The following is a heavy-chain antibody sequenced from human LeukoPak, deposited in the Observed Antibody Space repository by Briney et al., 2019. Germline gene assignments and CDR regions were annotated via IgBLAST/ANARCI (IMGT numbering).Heavy chain of an antibody. V-gene: IGHV5-51*01. CDR1: GYSFTSYW. CDR2: ICPGDSDT. J-gene: IGHJ4*02. Sequence: GESLKISCKGSGYSFTSYWIGWVRQMPGKGLEWMGIICPGDSDTGYSPSFQGQVTISADKSISTAYLQWSSLKASDTAMYYCARQRCSSTSCPAYFDYWGQGTLVTVSS. D-gene: IGHD2-2*01. CDR3: ARQRCSSTSCPAYFDY.